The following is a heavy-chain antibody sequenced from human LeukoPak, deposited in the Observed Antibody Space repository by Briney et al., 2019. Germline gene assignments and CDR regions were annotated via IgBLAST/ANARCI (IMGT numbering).Heavy chain of an antibody. D-gene: IGHD1-26*01. CDR3: ARAPRLEWELLPLHYYMDV. J-gene: IGHJ6*03. CDR2: ISNFGDII. V-gene: IGHV3-48*03. CDR1: GFTFSNYE. Sequence: GGSLRLSCAASGFTFSNYEMNWVRQAPGKGLEWISHISNFGDIIHYADSVEGRFTISRDNDKNSIYLQMNSLRAEDTAVYYCARAPRLEWELLPLHYYMDVWGKGTTVTVSS.